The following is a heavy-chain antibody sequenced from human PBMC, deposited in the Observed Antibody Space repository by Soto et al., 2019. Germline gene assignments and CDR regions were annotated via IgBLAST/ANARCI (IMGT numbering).Heavy chain of an antibody. Sequence: ASVKVSCKASGYTFTDYGISWVRQAPGQGLEWMGWISGYNGNTKYAQKFQGRVTMTTDTPTNTAYMELRSLRSDDTAVYYCARDREYYYDSSGNYYYHYGLDVWGQGTTVTAP. CDR3: ARDREYYYDSSGNYYYHYGLDV. CDR2: ISGYNGNT. D-gene: IGHD3-22*01. V-gene: IGHV1-18*04. J-gene: IGHJ6*02. CDR1: GYTFTDYG.